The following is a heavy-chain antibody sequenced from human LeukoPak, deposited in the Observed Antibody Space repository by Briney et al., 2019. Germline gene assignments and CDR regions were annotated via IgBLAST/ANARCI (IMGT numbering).Heavy chain of an antibody. CDR2: INSHSGAT. J-gene: IGHJ5*02. D-gene: IGHD6-19*01. CDR3: ARGEQWLPS. Sequence: ASVKVSCKTSGYTFTDYYMHWVRQAPGQGLEWLGWINSHSGATKYAPKFQGRVTMNRDTSIKKSYMELNTLRSDDTAVYYCARGEQWLPSWGQGTLVTVSS. CDR1: GYTFTDYY. V-gene: IGHV1-2*02.